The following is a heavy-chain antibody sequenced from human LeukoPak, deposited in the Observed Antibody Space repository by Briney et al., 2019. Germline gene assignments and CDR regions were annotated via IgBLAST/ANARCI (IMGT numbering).Heavy chain of an antibody. CDR2: INHSGST. V-gene: IGHV4-34*01. CDR3: ASETYDYGDYWEDY. Sequence: SETLSLTCAVYGGSFSGYYWSWLRQPPGKGLEWIGEINHSGSTNYNPSLKSRVTISVDTSKNQFSLKLSSVTAADTAVYYCASETYDYGDYWEDYWGQGTLVTVSS. J-gene: IGHJ4*02. CDR1: GGSFSGYY. D-gene: IGHD4-17*01.